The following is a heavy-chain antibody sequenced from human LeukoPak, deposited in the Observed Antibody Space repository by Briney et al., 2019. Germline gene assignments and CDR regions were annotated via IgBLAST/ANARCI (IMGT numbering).Heavy chain of an antibody. D-gene: IGHD1-26*01. CDR1: SGSLSNYY. Sequence: PSETLSLTCAVYSGSLSNYYWSWIRQSPDKGLVWIGEINHNGGTNYNPSLKSRVTISVDTSKNQVSLKLSSVTAADTAVYYCASGSYYDFDYWGQGTLVTVSS. J-gene: IGHJ4*02. V-gene: IGHV4-34*01. CDR3: ASGSYYDFDY. CDR2: INHNGGT.